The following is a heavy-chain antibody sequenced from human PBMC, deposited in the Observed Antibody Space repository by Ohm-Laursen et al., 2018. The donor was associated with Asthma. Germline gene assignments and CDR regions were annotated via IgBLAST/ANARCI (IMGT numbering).Heavy chain of an antibody. D-gene: IGHD4-17*01. V-gene: IGHV1-69*01. CDR2: IIPIFGTA. CDR1: GGTFSSYA. CDR3: ARSHDYGDYVTDY. Sequence: SSVKVSCNASGGTFSSYAISWVRQAPGQGLEWMGGIIPIFGTANYAQKFQGRVTITADESTSTAYMELSSLRSEDTAVYYCARSHDYGDYVTDYWGQGTLVTVSS. J-gene: IGHJ4*02.